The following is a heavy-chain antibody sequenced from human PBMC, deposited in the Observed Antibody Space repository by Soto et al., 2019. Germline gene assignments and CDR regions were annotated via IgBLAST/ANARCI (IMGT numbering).Heavy chain of an antibody. J-gene: IGHJ4*02. CDR2: INPNSGGT. V-gene: IGHV1-2*02. Sequence: QVQLVQSGAEVKKPGASVKVSCKASGYTFTGYYMHWVRQAPGQGLEWMGWINPNSGGTNYAQKFQGRVTMTRDTSISTAYMELSRLRSDDTAVYYCARVSGSGYDLGWYFDYWGQGPLVTVSS. CDR1: GYTFTGYY. D-gene: IGHD5-12*01. CDR3: ARVSGSGYDLGWYFDY.